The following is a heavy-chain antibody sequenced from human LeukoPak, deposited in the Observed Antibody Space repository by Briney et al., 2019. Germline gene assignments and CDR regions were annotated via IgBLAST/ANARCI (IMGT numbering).Heavy chain of an antibody. CDR3: AGRYCSGGSCTKGSDDAFDI. CDR2: IIPIFGTA. V-gene: IGHV1-69*06. Sequence: SVKVSCKASGGIFSSYAISWVRQAPGQGLEWMGGIIPIFGTANYAQKFQGRVTITADKSTSTAYMELSSLRSEDTAVYYCAGRYCSGGSCTKGSDDAFDIWGRGTMVTVSS. CDR1: GGIFSSYA. J-gene: IGHJ3*02. D-gene: IGHD2-15*01.